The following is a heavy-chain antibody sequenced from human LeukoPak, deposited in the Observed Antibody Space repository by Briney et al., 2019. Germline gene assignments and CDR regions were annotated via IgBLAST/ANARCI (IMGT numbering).Heavy chain of an antibody. CDR2: IYYSGST. D-gene: IGHD2/OR15-2a*01. J-gene: IGHJ4*02. CDR3: ARESGKYWGTDY. Sequence: SETLSLTCTVSGGSISSYYWSWIRQPPGKGLEWIGYIYYSGSTNYNPSLKSRVTISVDTSKNQFSLKLRSVTAADTAVYYCARESGKYWGTDYWGQGTLVTVSS. V-gene: IGHV4-59*01. CDR1: GGSISSYY.